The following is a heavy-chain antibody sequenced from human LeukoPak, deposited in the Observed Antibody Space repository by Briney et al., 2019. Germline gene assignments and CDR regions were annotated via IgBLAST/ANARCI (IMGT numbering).Heavy chain of an antibody. CDR1: GFTFRSYE. CDR3: ARRAMTERGVSYGLDY. Sequence: GGSPTLSCEDSGFTFRSYEMNWVRQAPGKGLEWVSSISTSRNYIYYADSVTGRFTISRDNAKNSLYLQMNSLRAEDTAVYYCARRAMTERGVSYGLDYWGQGTLVTVSS. J-gene: IGHJ4*02. D-gene: IGHD5-18*01. V-gene: IGHV3-21*01. CDR2: ISTSRNYI.